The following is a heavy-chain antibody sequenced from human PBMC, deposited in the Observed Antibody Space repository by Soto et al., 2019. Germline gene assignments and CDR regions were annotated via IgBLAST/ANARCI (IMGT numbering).Heavy chain of an antibody. CDR3: ARLNYDILTGYYGEGWFDP. D-gene: IGHD3-9*01. CDR1: GGSISSYY. CDR2: IYYSGST. V-gene: IGHV4-59*08. J-gene: IGHJ5*02. Sequence: QVQLQESGPGLVKPSETLSLTCTVSGGSISSYYWSWIRQPPGKGLEWIGYIYYSGSTNYNPSLKSRVTISVDTSKNQFSLKLSSVTAADTAVYYCARLNYDILTGYYGEGWFDPWGQGTLVTVSS.